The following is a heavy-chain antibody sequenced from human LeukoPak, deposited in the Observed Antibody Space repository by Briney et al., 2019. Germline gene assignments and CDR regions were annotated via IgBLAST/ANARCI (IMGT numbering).Heavy chain of an antibody. J-gene: IGHJ4*02. CDR1: GGSISSGSYD. Sequence: PSETLSLTCTVSGGSISSGSYDWSWIRQPDGKGLEWIVRIYTSGSTNYNPSLKSRVTISVDTSKNQFSLELSSVTAADTAVYYCARGDGYNIGYFDYWGQGTLVTVSS. CDR2: IYTSGST. D-gene: IGHD5-24*01. V-gene: IGHV4-61*02. CDR3: ARGDGYNIGYFDY.